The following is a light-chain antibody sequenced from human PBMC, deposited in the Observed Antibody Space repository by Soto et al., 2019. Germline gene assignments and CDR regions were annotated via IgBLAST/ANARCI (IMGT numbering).Light chain of an antibody. Sequence: QSVLTQPPSVSGAPGQRVTISCTGSSSNIGAGYDVHWYQQFPGTAPKLLIYGNSNRPSGVPDRFSGSKSGTSASLAITGLQAEDEADYYCQSSDSSLSLYVFGTWTTVTV. CDR1: SSNIGAGYD. CDR2: GNS. CDR3: QSSDSSLSLYV. J-gene: IGLJ1*01. V-gene: IGLV1-40*01.